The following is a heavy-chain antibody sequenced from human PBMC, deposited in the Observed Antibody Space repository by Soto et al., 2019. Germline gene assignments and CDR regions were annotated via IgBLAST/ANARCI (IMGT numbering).Heavy chain of an antibody. CDR3: AKGRVVITL. CDR2: IYYSGST. CDR1: GGSISSSSYY. J-gene: IGHJ4*02. V-gene: IGHV4-39*01. D-gene: IGHD3-22*01. Sequence: QLQLQESGPGLVKPSETLSLTCTVSGGSISSSSYYWGWIRQPPGEGLEWIGSIYYSGSTYYNPSLKSRVTISVDTSKNQFSLKLSSVTAADTAVYYCAKGRVVITLWGQGTLVTVSS.